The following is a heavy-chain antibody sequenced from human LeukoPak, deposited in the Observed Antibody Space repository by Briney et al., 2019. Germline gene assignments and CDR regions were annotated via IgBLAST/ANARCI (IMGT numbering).Heavy chain of an antibody. J-gene: IGHJ4*02. CDR1: GFTFSSYG. Sequence: SCKASGFTFSSYGMHWVRQAPGKGLEWVAVISYDGSNKYYADSVKGRFTISRDNSKNTLYLQMNSLRAEDTAVYYCAKDASMVRGVSREIDYWGQGTLVTVSS. CDR2: ISYDGSNK. CDR3: AKDASMVRGVSREIDY. D-gene: IGHD3-10*01. V-gene: IGHV3-30*18.